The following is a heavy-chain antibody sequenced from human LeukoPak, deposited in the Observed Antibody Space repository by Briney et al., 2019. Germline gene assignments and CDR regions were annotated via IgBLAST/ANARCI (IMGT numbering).Heavy chain of an antibody. J-gene: IGHJ6*02. CDR2: TYSGGVT. CDR3: AREKSRGGDFYGMDV. CDR1: GFTVSTKY. D-gene: IGHD2-15*01. V-gene: IGHV3-53*01. Sequence: PRGSLRLSCAASGFTVSTKYMSWVRQSPVKGLEWVSITYSGGVTYYADSVRGRFTISRDNSKNTMDLQMDSLRADDTAIYYCAREKSRGGDFYGMDVWGQGTTVTVSS.